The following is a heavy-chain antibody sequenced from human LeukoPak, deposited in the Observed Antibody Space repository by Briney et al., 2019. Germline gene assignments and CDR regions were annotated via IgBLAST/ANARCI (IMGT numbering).Heavy chain of an antibody. J-gene: IGHJ4*02. Sequence: GGSLRLSCVASGFTFSSYSMNWVRQAPGKGLEWVSSISSSSSYIYYADSVKGRFTISRDNAKNSLYLQMNSLRAEDTAVYYCARGGYDFWSGYPYYFDYWGQGTLVTVSS. CDR1: GFTFSSYS. CDR2: ISSSSSYI. CDR3: ARGGYDFWSGYPYYFDY. D-gene: IGHD3-3*01. V-gene: IGHV3-21*01.